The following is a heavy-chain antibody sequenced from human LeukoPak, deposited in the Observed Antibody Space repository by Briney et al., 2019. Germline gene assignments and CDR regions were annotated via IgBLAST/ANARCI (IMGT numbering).Heavy chain of an antibody. V-gene: IGHV1-69*06. D-gene: IGHD2-8*01. J-gene: IGHJ6*03. CDR1: VGTFSSYA. CDR3: AILSRFHYYYYMDV. Sequence: AVNVSCMASVGTFSSYAISWVRQAPGQGLEWMGGIIPIFGTANYAQKFQGRVTITPDKSTSTDYMALSRLRSEDRAVYYCAILSRFHYYYYMDVWGKGTTVTVSS. CDR2: IIPIFGTA.